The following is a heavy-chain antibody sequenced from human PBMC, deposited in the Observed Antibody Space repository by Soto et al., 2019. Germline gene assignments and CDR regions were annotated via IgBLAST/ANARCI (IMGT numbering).Heavy chain of an antibody. Sequence: PSQTRSLTCXITGDSVSSNSAGWSWVRQSPSRGLEWLGRAYYRSKWYYEYAVSVRGRITINPDTSKNQYSLQLNSVTPEDTAVYFCARGEQYSGRIFDYWGQGTPVTVSS. CDR2: AYYRSKWYY. V-gene: IGHV6-1*01. CDR1: GDSVSSNSAG. CDR3: ARGEQYSGRIFDY. J-gene: IGHJ4*01. D-gene: IGHD1-26*01.